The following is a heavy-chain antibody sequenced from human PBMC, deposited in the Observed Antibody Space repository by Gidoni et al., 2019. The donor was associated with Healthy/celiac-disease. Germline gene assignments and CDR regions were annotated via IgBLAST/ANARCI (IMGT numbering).Heavy chain of an antibody. V-gene: IGHV1-46*03. CDR3: AREEGVEMATISAFDI. Sequence: QVQLVQSGAEVKKPGASVKVSCKASGYTFTSYYMHWVRQAPGQGLEWMGIINPSGGSTSYAQKFQGRVTMTRDTSTSTVYMELSSLRSEDTAVYYCAREEGVEMATISAFDIWGQGTMVTVSS. CDR2: INPSGGST. CDR1: GYTFTSYY. J-gene: IGHJ3*02. D-gene: IGHD5-12*01.